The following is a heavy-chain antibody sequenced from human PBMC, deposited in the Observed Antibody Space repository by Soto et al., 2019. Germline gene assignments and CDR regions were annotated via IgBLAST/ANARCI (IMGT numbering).Heavy chain of an antibody. CDR3: ARDPLWFGELSRYYGMDV. V-gene: IGHV3-21*01. CDR1: GFTFSSYS. J-gene: IGHJ6*02. Sequence: GGSLRLSCAASGFTFSSYSMNWVRQAPGKGLEWVSSISSSSSYIYYADSVKGRFTISRDNAKNSLYLQMNSLRAEDTAVYYCARDPLWFGELSRYYGMDVWGQGTTVTVSS. D-gene: IGHD3-10*01. CDR2: ISSSSSYI.